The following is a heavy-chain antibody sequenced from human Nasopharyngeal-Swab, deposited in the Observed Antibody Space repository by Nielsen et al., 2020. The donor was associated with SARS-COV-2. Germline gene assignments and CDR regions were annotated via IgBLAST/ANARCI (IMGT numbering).Heavy chain of an antibody. J-gene: IGHJ3*02. CDR2: IYYSGST. D-gene: IGHD6-19*01. V-gene: IGHV4-31*03. CDR1: GGSTSSGRYY. Sequence: SETLSLTCTVSGGSTSSGRYYWSWIRQHPGKGLEWIGYIYYSGSTYYNPSLKSRVTISVDTSKNQFSLKLSSVTAADTAVYYCARDTGIAEQWLVRTVDAFDIWGQGTMVTVSS. CDR3: ARDTGIAEQWLVRTVDAFDI.